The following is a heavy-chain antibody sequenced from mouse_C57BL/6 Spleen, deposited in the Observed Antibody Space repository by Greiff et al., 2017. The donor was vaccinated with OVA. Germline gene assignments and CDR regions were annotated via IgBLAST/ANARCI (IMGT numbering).Heavy chain of an antibody. Sequence: QVTLKVSGPGILQSSQTLSLTCSFSGFSLSTSGMGVSWIRQPSGKGLEWLAHIYWDDDKRYNPSLKSRLTISKDTSRNQVFLKITSVDTADTATYYCARRRRYDYDEGFAYWGQGTLVTVSA. CDR1: GFSLSTSGMG. J-gene: IGHJ3*01. CDR3: ARRRRYDYDEGFAY. V-gene: IGHV8-12*01. D-gene: IGHD2-4*01. CDR2: IYWDDDK.